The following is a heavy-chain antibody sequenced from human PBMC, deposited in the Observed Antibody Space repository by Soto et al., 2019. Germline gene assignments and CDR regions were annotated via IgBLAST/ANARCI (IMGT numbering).Heavy chain of an antibody. J-gene: IGHJ6*02. CDR2: IYPGDSDT. CDR3: ARHNSSKLDV. D-gene: IGHD6-13*01. V-gene: IGHV5-51*01. Sequence: HGESLKISSKGSGYSFTSYGIGWVRQMPGKGLEWMGIIYPGDSDTRYSPSFQGQVTISADKSISTAYLQWSSLKASDTAMYYCARHNSSKLDVWGQGTTVTVSS. CDR1: GYSFTSYG.